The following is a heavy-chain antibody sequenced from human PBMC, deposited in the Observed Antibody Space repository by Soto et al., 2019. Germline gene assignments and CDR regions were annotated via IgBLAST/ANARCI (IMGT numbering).Heavy chain of an antibody. Sequence: SETLSLTCSVSGGSISSSSYFWGWIRQPPGKGLEWIGSIYYSGSTYYNPSLKSRVTISVDRSKNQFSLKLSSVTAADTAVYYCARENNVLPGGYFDYWGQGTLVTVSS. CDR3: ARENNVLPGGYFDY. CDR1: GGSISSSSYF. V-gene: IGHV4-39*07. D-gene: IGHD3-10*01. CDR2: IYYSGST. J-gene: IGHJ4*02.